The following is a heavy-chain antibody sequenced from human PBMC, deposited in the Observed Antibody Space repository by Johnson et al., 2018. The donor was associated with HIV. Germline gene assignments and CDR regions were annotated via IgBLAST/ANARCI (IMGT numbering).Heavy chain of an antibody. D-gene: IGHD6-13*01. CDR1: GLTVSSNY. CDR3: ARELGYSSRAFGAFDI. CDR2: IYSGGST. Sequence: VQLVESGGGLVQPGGSLRLSCAASGLTVSSNYMSWVRQAPGKGLVWVSVIYSGGSTYYADSLKGRFTISRDDSKNTLYLQMKSLRAEDTAVYYCARELGYSSRAFGAFDIWGQGTMVTVSS. J-gene: IGHJ3*02. V-gene: IGHV3-66*02.